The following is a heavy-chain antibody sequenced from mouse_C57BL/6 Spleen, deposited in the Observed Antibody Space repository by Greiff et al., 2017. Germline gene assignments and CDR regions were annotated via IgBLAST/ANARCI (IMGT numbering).Heavy chain of an antibody. CDR3: ARARDYAMDY. V-gene: IGHV1-78*01. D-gene: IGHD3-3*01. J-gene: IGHJ4*01. CDR2: IHPRGGST. Sequence: QVQLQQSDAELLQPGASVKISCKVSGYTFTDHTIPLITLRPQQGPERIGLIHPRGGSTKYNEQFLRKATLTAYKSSSTAYMQLNSLTSEDSAVYFCARARDYAMDYWGQGTSVTVSS. CDR1: GYTFTDHT.